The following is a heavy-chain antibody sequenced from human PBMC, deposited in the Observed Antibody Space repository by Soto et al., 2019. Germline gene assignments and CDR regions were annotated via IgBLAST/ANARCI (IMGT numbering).Heavy chain of an antibody. J-gene: IGHJ4*02. Sequence: ASAKVSCKASGYTFTRSGISWVRQAPGQGLEWMGWISTYNGDTNYAQTFQGRVTMTTDTSTSTAYMELRSLRSDDTAVYYCARDLSSSWYGGFDYWGQATLVTVSS. V-gene: IGHV1-18*01. CDR2: ISTYNGDT. CDR1: GYTFTRSG. D-gene: IGHD6-13*01. CDR3: ARDLSSSWYGGFDY.